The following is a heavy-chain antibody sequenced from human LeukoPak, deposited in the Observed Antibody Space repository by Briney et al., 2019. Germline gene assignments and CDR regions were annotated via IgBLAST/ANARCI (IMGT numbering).Heavy chain of an antibody. Sequence: GGSLRLSCAASGFTFSSSSMSWVRQAPGKGLEWVSVISGSGGSTDYADSVKDRFTISRDNSKNTPYLQMNSLRAEDTAVYYCAKGSGWYVWGQGTLVTVSS. CDR2: ISGSGGST. D-gene: IGHD6-19*01. CDR3: AKGSGWYV. J-gene: IGHJ4*02. CDR1: GFTFSSSS. V-gene: IGHV3-23*01.